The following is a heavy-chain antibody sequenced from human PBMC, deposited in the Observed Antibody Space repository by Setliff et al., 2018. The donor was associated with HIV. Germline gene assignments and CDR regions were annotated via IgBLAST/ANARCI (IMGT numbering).Heavy chain of an antibody. D-gene: IGHD1-26*01. Sequence: WASVKVSCKASGGTFSSYAISWVRQAPGQGLEWMGGIIPIFGTANYAQKFQGRVTITADESTSTAYMELSSLRSEDTAVYYCASIVGASDAFDIWGQGTMVTVSS. CDR1: GGTFSSYA. J-gene: IGHJ3*02. CDR2: IIPIFGTA. CDR3: ASIVGASDAFDI. V-gene: IGHV1-69*13.